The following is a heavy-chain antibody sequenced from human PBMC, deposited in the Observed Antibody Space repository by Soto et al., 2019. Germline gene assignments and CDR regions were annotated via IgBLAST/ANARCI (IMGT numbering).Heavy chain of an antibody. D-gene: IGHD6-6*01. CDR1: GFTFSAYA. CDR3: ARDQRAQLAVYGMDV. J-gene: IGHJ6*02. CDR2: ISDSGGAT. V-gene: IGHV3-23*01. Sequence: GGSLRLSCAASGFTFSAYAMSWVRQAPGKGLEWVSVISDSGGATYYADSVKGRFTISRDNSKNTLYLQMNSLRAEDTAVYYCARDQRAQLAVYGMDVWGQGTTVTVSS.